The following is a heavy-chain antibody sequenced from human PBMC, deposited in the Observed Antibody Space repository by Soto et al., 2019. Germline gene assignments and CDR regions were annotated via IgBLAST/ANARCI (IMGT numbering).Heavy chain of an antibody. D-gene: IGHD6-13*01. V-gene: IGHV1-18*04. Sequence: XSVKVSCNASGYTFTSYGIRLVRQAPGQGLEWMGWISAYNGNTNYAQKLQGRVTMTTDTSTSTAYMELRSLRSDDTAVYYCARDRRGDIAAASFWGQGTLVTVSS. J-gene: IGHJ4*02. CDR3: ARDRRGDIAAASF. CDR1: GYTFTSYG. CDR2: ISAYNGNT.